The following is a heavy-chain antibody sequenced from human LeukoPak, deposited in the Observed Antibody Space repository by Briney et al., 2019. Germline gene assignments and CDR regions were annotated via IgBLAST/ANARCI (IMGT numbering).Heavy chain of an antibody. V-gene: IGHV3-7*01. CDR3: ASLTHGRD. CDR2: INQDESES. CDR1: GFTFSTSW. Sequence: GGSLRLSCAASGFTFSTSWMTWVRQAPGKGLEWVANINQDESESYYVDSVKGRFTISRDNARNSLYLQMNTLRAEDTAVYYCASLTHGRDWGQGTLVTVSS. J-gene: IGHJ1*01. D-gene: IGHD5-24*01.